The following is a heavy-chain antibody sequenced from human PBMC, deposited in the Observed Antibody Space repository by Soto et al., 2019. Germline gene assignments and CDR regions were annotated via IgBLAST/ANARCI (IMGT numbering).Heavy chain of an antibody. V-gene: IGHV4-31*03. D-gene: IGHD6-13*01. J-gene: IGHJ5*02. CDR2: ISHRGTA. Sequence: SETLSLTCTVSGGPISSGAYYWGWIRQHPGKGLEWIGYISHRGTAYYTPSLKSRVSLSVDPSKSQFSLNVTSLTAAHTAVYYCARVSAPGTRWFDPWGPGTLVTVSS. CDR1: GGPISSGAYY. CDR3: ARVSAPGTRWFDP.